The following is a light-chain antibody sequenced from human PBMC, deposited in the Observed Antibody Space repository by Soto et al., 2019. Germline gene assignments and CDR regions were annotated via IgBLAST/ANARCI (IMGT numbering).Light chain of an antibody. CDR1: HDITSY. CDR2: DAS. V-gene: IGKV1-33*01. CDR3: KKCDYLPI. Sequence: DIQMTQSPSSLSASVGDRVTITCQASHDITSYLNWYHHKPGKAPKLLIYDASILEAGVPSRFSGSGAGTDFTVNISRLQPEDLATYYCKKCDYLPIFGPGTTVDFK. J-gene: IGKJ3*01.